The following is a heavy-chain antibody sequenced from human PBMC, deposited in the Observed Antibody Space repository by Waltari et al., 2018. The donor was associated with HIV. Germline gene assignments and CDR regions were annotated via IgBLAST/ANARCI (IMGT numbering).Heavy chain of an antibody. Sequence: EVQLVESGGGLVQPGGSRQLSCLTSGFPFGSFSMSWVRQAPGKGLECVANINKDSSGRKYVDSVKGRFTIYRDNANNSLFLYVSSLRTEDTALYYCAREVSGSPYYFNYWGQGALLTVSS. V-gene: IGHV3-7*03. J-gene: IGHJ4*02. CDR1: GFPFGSFS. D-gene: IGHD6-19*01. CDR3: AREVSGSPYYFNY. CDR2: INKDSSGR.